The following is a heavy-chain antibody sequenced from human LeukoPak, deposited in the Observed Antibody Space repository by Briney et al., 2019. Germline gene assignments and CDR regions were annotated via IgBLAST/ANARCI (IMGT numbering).Heavy chain of an antibody. CDR2: ISAYNGNT. Sequence: ASVKVSCKASGYTFTSYGISWVRQAPGQGLEGMGWISAYNGNTNYAQKLQGRVTMTTDTSTSTAYMELRSLRSDDTAVYYCARDRYCSGGSCFDDAFVIWGQGTMVTVSS. CDR1: GYTFTSYG. J-gene: IGHJ3*02. D-gene: IGHD2-15*01. CDR3: ARDRYCSGGSCFDDAFVI. V-gene: IGHV1-18*01.